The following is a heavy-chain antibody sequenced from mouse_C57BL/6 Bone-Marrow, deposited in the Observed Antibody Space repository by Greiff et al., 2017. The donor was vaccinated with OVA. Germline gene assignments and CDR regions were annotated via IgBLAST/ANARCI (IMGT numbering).Heavy chain of an antibody. CDR1: GYTFTSYG. CDR3: ARDYYCSFDY. CDR2: IYPRSGNT. J-gene: IGHJ2*01. D-gene: IGHD1-1*01. V-gene: IGHV1-81*01. Sequence: QVQLQQSGAELARPGASVKLSCKASGYTFTSYGISWVKQRTGQGLEWIGEIYPRSGNTYYNEKFKGKATLTADKSSSTAYMELRSLTSVSSAVYFCARDYYCSFDYWGQGTTLTVSS.